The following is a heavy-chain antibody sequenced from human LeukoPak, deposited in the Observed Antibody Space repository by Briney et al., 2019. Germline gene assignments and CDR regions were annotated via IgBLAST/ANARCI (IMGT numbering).Heavy chain of an antibody. D-gene: IGHD2-15*01. V-gene: IGHV3-30-3*01. CDR1: GFTFMSYA. CDR3: ATPVQKEVVVVAANDY. J-gene: IGHJ4*02. Sequence: PWGALRLPCSGSGFTFMSYAMHWVGQAPGKGLDGGAVISYDGSNKFYADSVKGRFTSSRDNSKNTLYLQMNSLRAEDTAVYYCATPVQKEVVVVAANDYWGQGTLVTVSS. CDR2: ISYDGSNK.